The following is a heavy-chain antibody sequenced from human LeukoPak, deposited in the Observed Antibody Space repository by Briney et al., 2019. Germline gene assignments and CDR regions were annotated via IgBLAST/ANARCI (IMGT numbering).Heavy chain of an antibody. Sequence: PGGSLRLSCAASGFTFSSYSMNWVRQAPGKGLEWVSSISSSSSYIYYADSVKGRFTISRDNAKNSLYLQMNSLRAEDTAVCYCARDPAGYCSGGSCYSGAFDIWGQGTMVTVSS. J-gene: IGHJ3*02. D-gene: IGHD2-15*01. CDR2: ISSSSSYI. V-gene: IGHV3-21*01. CDR3: ARDPAGYCSGGSCYSGAFDI. CDR1: GFTFSSYS.